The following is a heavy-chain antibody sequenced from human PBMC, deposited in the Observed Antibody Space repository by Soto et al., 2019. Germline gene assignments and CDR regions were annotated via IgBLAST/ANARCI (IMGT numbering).Heavy chain of an antibody. CDR2: TRNKANSYTA. V-gene: IGHV3-72*01. J-gene: IGHJ6*02. Sequence: HPGGSLRLSCAASGFTFSDHYMDWVRQAPGKGLEWVGRTRNKANSYTAEYAASVKGRFTISRDDSKNSLYLQMNSLKTEDTAVYYCARGYYYDSSGYYKHGMDVWGQGTTVTVSS. D-gene: IGHD3-22*01. CDR1: GFTFSDHY. CDR3: ARGYYYDSSGYYKHGMDV.